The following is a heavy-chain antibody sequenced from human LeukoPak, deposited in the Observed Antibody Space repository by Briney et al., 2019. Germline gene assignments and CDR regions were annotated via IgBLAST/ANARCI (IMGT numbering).Heavy chain of an antibody. CDR1: GFTFGDYA. J-gene: IGHJ3*02. Sequence: GRSLRLSCTASGFTFGDYAMSWVRQAPGKGLEWVGFIRSKAYGGTTEYAASVKGRFTISRDDSKSIAYLQMNSQKTEDTAVYYCTRDIRESWHPGAFDIRGQGTMVTVSS. CDR2: IRSKAYGGTT. D-gene: IGHD6-13*01. CDR3: TRDIRESWHPGAFDI. V-gene: IGHV3-49*04.